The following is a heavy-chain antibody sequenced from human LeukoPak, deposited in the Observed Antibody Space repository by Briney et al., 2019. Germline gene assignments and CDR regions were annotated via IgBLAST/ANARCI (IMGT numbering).Heavy chain of an antibody. D-gene: IGHD6-19*01. CDR3: AKDKSGSGWYLSGETLFDY. Sequence: GGSLRLSCAASGFTFSSYGMHWVRQAPGKGLEGVAVISYDGSNKYYADSVKGRFTISRDNSKNTLYLQMNSLRAEDTAVYYCAKDKSGSGWYLSGETLFDYWGQGTLVTVSS. V-gene: IGHV3-30*18. CDR1: GFTFSSYG. CDR2: ISYDGSNK. J-gene: IGHJ4*02.